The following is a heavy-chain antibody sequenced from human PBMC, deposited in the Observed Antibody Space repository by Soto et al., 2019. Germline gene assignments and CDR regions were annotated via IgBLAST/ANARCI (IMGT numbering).Heavy chain of an antibody. CDR3: ARDQLYYNDISGRPLNAFDV. V-gene: IGHV3-66*01. CDR1: GFTVSSIY. D-gene: IGHD3-22*01. Sequence: TGGSLRLSCAASGFTVSSIYMSWVRQAPGKGLEWISIIISASTTYYADSVKGRFTISRDNAKNTLYLQMNSLRAEDTAVYYCARDQLYYNDISGRPLNAFDVWGQGTMVTVSS. J-gene: IGHJ3*01. CDR2: IISASTT.